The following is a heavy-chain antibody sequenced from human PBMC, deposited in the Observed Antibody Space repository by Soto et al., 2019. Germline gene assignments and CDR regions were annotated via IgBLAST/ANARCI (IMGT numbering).Heavy chain of an antibody. CDR3: ARHPGGTPLYSGYDYYFDY. J-gene: IGHJ4*02. D-gene: IGHD5-12*01. CDR1: GYTFISYG. CDR2: ISAHSGNT. V-gene: IGHV1-18*01. Sequence: ASVKVSCKASGYTFISYGISWVRQAPGQGLEWMGWISAHSGNTKYVEKFKDRVTMTIDTSTGTAYMELRSLRSDDTAIYYCARHPGGTPLYSGYDYYFDYWGLGTLVTVSS.